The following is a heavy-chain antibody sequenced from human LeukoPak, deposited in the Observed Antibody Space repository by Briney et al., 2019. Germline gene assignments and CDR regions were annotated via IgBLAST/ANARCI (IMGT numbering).Heavy chain of an antibody. V-gene: IGHV3-48*04. CDR1: GFTFSSYS. J-gene: IGHJ4*02. CDR2: ISSSSTI. CDR3: ARDLAYSRLDY. Sequence: PGGSLRLSCAASGFTFSSYSMNWVRQAPGKGLEWVSYISSSSTIYYADSVKGRFTISRDNAKNSLYLQMDSLRVEDTAFYYCARDLAYSRLDYWGQGMLVTVSS. D-gene: IGHD5-18*01.